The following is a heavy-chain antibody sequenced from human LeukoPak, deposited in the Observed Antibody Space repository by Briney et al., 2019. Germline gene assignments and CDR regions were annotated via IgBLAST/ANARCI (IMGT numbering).Heavy chain of an antibody. CDR1: GFTFNTYA. V-gene: IGHV3-30-3*01. CDR3: ARDWGRRYSSGWYGDFDY. J-gene: IGHJ4*02. Sequence: GGSLRLSCAASGFTFNTYAMHWVRQAPGKGLEWVAVISYDGSDKYYADSVKGRFTISRDNSKNTLYLQMNSLRPEDTAVYYCARDWGRRYSSGWYGDFDYWGQGTLVTVSS. CDR2: ISYDGSDK. D-gene: IGHD6-19*01.